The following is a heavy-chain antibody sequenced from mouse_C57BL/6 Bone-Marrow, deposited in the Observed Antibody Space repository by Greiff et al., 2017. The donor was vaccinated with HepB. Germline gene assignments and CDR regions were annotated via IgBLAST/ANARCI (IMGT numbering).Heavy chain of an antibody. Sequence: QVQLQQPGAELVKPGASVKMSCKASGYTFTSYWITWVKQRPGQGLEWIGDIYPGSGSTNYNEKFKSKATLTVDTSSSTAYMQLSSLTSEDSAVYDCARRRGITTVVARRWYFDVWGTGATVTVSS. CDR2: IYPGSGST. V-gene: IGHV1-55*01. D-gene: IGHD1-1*01. CDR3: ARRRGITTVVARRWYFDV. CDR1: GYTFTSYW. J-gene: IGHJ1*03.